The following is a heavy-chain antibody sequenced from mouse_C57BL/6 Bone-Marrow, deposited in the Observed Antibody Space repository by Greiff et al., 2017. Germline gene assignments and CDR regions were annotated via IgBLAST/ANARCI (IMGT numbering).Heavy chain of an antibody. CDR3: ARESRQRRPYYFDY. J-gene: IGHJ2*01. D-gene: IGHD3-2*02. V-gene: IGHV1-69*01. Sequence: QVQLQQPGAELVMPGASVKLSCKASGYTFTSYWMHWVKQRPGQGLEWIGEIDPSDSYTNYNQKFKGKSTLTVDKSSSTACMQLSSLTSEDSAVYYCARESRQRRPYYFDYWGQGTTLTVSS. CDR1: GYTFTSYW. CDR2: IDPSDSYT.